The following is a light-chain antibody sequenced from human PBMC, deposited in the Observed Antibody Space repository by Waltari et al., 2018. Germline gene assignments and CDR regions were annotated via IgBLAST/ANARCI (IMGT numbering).Light chain of an antibody. Sequence: QTVVTQAPSLSVSPGGTVPLTCALSSSSLSRTSYASWYQQTPGQAPRTLVYKADSRSSGVPDRFSGSILGNKAALTITGAQADDESDYYCLLYMGSGIWVFGGGTKLTVL. J-gene: IGLJ3*02. CDR3: LLYMGSGIWV. V-gene: IGLV8-61*01. CDR2: KAD. CDR1: SSSLSRTSY.